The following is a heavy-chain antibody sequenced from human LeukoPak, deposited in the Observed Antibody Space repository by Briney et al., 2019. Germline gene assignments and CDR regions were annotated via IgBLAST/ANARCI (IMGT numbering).Heavy chain of an antibody. V-gene: IGHV3-33*08. D-gene: IGHD6-19*01. CDR3: ARDTIAVAGLDYFDY. Sequence: PGGSLRLSCAASGFTFSNYALHWVRQAPGKGLEWVAVIWYDGSNKYYADSVKGRFTISRDNSKNTLYLQMNSLRAEDTAVYYCARDTIAVAGLDYFDYWGQGTLVTVSS. CDR2: IWYDGSNK. J-gene: IGHJ4*02. CDR1: GFTFSNYA.